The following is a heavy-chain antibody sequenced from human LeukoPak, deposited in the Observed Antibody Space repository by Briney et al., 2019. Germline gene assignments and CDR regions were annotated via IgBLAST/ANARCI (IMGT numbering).Heavy chain of an antibody. Sequence: SETLSLTCAVSGYSISSGYYWGWIRQPPGKGLEWIGSIYHSGSTYYNPSLKSRVTISVDTSKNQFSLKLISVTAADTAVYYCARVNYYDSSGYQPFAFDIWGQGTMVTVSS. CDR3: ARVNYYDSSGYQPFAFDI. D-gene: IGHD3-22*01. CDR1: GYSISSGYY. J-gene: IGHJ3*02. V-gene: IGHV4-38-2*01. CDR2: IYHSGST.